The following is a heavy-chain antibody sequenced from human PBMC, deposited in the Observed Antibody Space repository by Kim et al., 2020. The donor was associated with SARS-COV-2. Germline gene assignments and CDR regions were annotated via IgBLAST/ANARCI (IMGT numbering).Heavy chain of an antibody. CDR3: ARGGGFGEFYYYYGMDV. CDR2: IYYSGST. J-gene: IGHJ6*01. CDR1: GGSVSSGSYY. D-gene: IGHD3-10*01. V-gene: IGHV4-61*01. Sequence: SETLSLTCTVSGGSVSSGSYYWSWIRQPPGKGLEWIGYIYYSGSTNYNPSLKSRVTISVDTSKNQFSLKLSSVTAADTAVYYCARGGGFGEFYYYYGMDV.